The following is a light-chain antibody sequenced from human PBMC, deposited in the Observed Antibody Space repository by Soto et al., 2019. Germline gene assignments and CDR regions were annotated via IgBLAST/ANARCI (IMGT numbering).Light chain of an antibody. CDR2: EVS. CDR3: SSYTSTSAYV. J-gene: IGLJ1*01. Sequence: QSVLTQPASVSGSPGQPITISCTGTSSDVGGYNFVSWYQQRPGKAPKLMIYEVSNRPSGVSNRFSGSKSGNTASLAISGLQAEDEADYYCSSYTSTSAYVFGTGTKVTVL. V-gene: IGLV2-14*01. CDR1: SSDVGGYNF.